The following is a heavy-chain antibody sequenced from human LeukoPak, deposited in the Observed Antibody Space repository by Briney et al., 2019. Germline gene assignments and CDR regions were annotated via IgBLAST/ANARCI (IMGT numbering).Heavy chain of an antibody. CDR3: ARILTGYYRRTKHLDY. Sequence: KTSETLSLTCTVSNGSINNYYWSWIRQPAGKGLEWIGRIYTSGSTNYNPSLKSRVTISVDTSKNQFSLKLSSVTAADTAVYYCARILTGYYRRTKHLDYWGQGTLVTVSS. CDR1: NGSINNYY. J-gene: IGHJ4*02. V-gene: IGHV4-4*07. CDR2: IYTSGST. D-gene: IGHD3-9*01.